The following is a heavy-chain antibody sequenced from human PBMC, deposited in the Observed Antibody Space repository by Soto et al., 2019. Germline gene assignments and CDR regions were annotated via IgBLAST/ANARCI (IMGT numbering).Heavy chain of an antibody. CDR2: ISGSGGST. J-gene: IGHJ6*03. CDR1: GFTFSSYA. V-gene: IGHV3-23*01. Sequence: EVQLLESGGGLVQPGGSLRLSCAASGFTFSSYAMSWVRQAPGKGLEWVSAISGSGGSTYYADSVKGRFTISRDNSKNTLYLQMNSLSAEDTAVYYCAKASTADYYYYMDVWGKGTTVTVSS. CDR3: AKASTADYYYYMDV.